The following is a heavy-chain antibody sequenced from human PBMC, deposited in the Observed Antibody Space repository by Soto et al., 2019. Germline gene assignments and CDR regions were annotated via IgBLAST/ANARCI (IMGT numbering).Heavy chain of an antibody. CDR3: ASEWFGEFPYYYYGMDV. Sequence: QVQLVQSGAEVKKPGSSVKVSCKASGCTFSSYTISWVRQAPGQGLEWMGRIIPILGIANYAQKFQGRVTITADKSTSTADMELSSLRSEDTAVYYCASEWFGEFPYYYYGMDVWGQGTTVTVSS. D-gene: IGHD3-10*01. CDR1: GCTFSSYT. CDR2: IIPILGIA. V-gene: IGHV1-69*02. J-gene: IGHJ6*02.